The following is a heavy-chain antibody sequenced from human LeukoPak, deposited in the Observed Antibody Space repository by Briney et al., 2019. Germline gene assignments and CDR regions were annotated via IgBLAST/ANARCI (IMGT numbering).Heavy chain of an antibody. Sequence: PGGSLRLSCAASGFTFSSYAMSWVRQAPGKGLEWVSAISGCGGSTYYADSVKGRFTISRDNSKNTLYLQMNSLRAEDTAVYYCAKDGLEWFGELKDYWGQGTLVTVSS. CDR2: ISGCGGST. CDR3: AKDGLEWFGELKDY. CDR1: GFTFSSYA. D-gene: IGHD3-10*01. J-gene: IGHJ4*02. V-gene: IGHV3-23*01.